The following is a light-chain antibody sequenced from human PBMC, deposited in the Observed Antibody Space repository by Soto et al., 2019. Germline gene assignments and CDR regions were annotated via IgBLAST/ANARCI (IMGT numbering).Light chain of an antibody. CDR2: AAS. J-gene: IGKJ1*01. CDR3: QQYGNGPWA. V-gene: IGKV3-20*01. Sequence: ETVLTQSPATLSLSPGERATLSCRASQTVSNRYVAWYQHKPGQAPRVLIHAASSRITGIPDRFSGSGSGTEFTLMISRLEHEDFGVYYCQQYGNGPWAFGQGTKVEI. CDR1: QTVSNRY.